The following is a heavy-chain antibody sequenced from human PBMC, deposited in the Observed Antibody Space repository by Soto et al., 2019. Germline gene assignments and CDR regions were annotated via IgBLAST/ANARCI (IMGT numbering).Heavy chain of an antibody. CDR3: ARRHYGSYYWYYYYGMDV. CDR2: IYYSGST. Sequence: SETLSLTCTVSGGSISSSSYYWGWIRQPPGKGLEWIGSIYYSGSTYYNPSLKSRVTISVDTSKNQFSLKLSSVTAADTAVYYCARRHYGSYYWYYYYGMDVWGQGTTVTVSS. V-gene: IGHV4-39*01. CDR1: GGSISSSSYY. D-gene: IGHD1-26*01. J-gene: IGHJ6*02.